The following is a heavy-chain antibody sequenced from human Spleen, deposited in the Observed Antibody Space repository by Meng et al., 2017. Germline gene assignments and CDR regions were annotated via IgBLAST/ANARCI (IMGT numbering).Heavy chain of an antibody. J-gene: IGHJ4*02. Sequence: QVQLQGSGPGLVKPSGTLSLTCAVPGGSISSSNWWSWVRQPPGKGLEWIGEINHSGSTNYNPSLKSRATISVDTSQNNLSLKLSSVTAADSAVYYCARGPTTMAHDFDYWGQGTLVTVSS. CDR1: GGSISSSNW. CDR2: INHSGST. CDR3: ARGPTTMAHDFDY. V-gene: IGHV4-4*02. D-gene: IGHD4-11*01.